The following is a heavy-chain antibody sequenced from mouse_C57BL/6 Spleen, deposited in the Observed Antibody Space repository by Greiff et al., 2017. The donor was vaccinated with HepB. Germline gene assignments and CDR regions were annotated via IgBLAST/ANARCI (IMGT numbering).Heavy chain of an antibody. D-gene: IGHD1-1*01. J-gene: IGHJ1*03. Sequence: VQLQQPGAELVKPGASVKMSCKASGYTFTSYWITWVKQRPGQGLEWIGDIYPGSGSTNYNEKFKSKATLTVDTSSSTAYMQLSSLTSEDSAVYYCARGGVYYGGYFDVWGTGTTVTVSS. CDR3: ARGGVYYGGYFDV. CDR2: IYPGSGST. CDR1: GYTFTSYW. V-gene: IGHV1-55*01.